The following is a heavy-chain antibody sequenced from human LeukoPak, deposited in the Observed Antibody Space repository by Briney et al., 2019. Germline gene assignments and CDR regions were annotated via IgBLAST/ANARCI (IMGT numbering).Heavy chain of an antibody. V-gene: IGHV3-64D*06. CDR1: RFTFSNFN. CDR3: VRGCYGLDWDY. J-gene: IGHJ4*02. CDR2: ITSNGGVI. D-gene: IGHD3-3*01. Sequence: PGGSLRLSCSASRFTFSNFNMHWVRQAPGEGLQFVSGITSNGGVIYYADSVRGRFTISRDNSKNTLYLRMTSLRVEDTALYYCVRGCYGLDWDYWGPGTLVTVSS.